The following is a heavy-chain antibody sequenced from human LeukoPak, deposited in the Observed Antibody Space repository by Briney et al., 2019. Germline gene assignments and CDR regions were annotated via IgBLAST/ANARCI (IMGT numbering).Heavy chain of an antibody. CDR2: IIPTFGTA. CDR3: ARDDLNYEYDY. D-gene: IGHD1-7*01. V-gene: IGHV1-69*05. Sequence: ASVKVSCKASGGTFISYAISWVRQAPGQGLEWLGRIIPTFGTANYAQKFQGRVTITTDESTSTAYMELSSLRSEDTAVYYCARDDLNYEYDYWGQGTLVTVSS. J-gene: IGHJ4*02. CDR1: GGTFISYA.